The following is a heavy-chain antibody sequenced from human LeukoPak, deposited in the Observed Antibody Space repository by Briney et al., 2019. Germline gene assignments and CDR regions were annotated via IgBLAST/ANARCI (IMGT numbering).Heavy chain of an antibody. Sequence: SETLSLTCTVSGASISSYYWSWIRQPPGKGLEWIGYIHTSGSTNYNPSLKSRVTISLDTSRNQFSLKLNSVTATDTAVYYCARLPGRMYPDYWGQGTLVTVS. CDR3: ARLPGRMYPDY. CDR1: GASISSYY. V-gene: IGHV4-4*09. J-gene: IGHJ4*01. D-gene: IGHD1-26*01. CDR2: IHTSGST.